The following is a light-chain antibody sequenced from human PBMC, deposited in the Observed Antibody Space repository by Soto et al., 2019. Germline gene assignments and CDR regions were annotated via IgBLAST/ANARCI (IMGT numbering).Light chain of an antibody. Sequence: EVVMKQSPATLSVSTGEGATLSCRASQGIGDTLAWYQHKPGQTPRLLIYDTSTRATGVPARFSGSRSGTEFTLTINSLQSEDFAVYYCPRYNSWPLTSGGGTNVDIK. CDR1: QGIGDT. J-gene: IGKJ4*01. V-gene: IGKV3-15*01. CDR2: DTS. CDR3: PRYNSWPLT.